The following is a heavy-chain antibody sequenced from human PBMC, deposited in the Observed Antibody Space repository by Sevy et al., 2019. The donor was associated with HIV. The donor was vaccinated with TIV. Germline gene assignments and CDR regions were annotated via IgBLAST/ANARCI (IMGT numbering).Heavy chain of an antibody. CDR3: ARPMYYDFSYGMDV. V-gene: IGHV3-21*01. J-gene: IGHJ6*02. CDR2: ISSSSSYI. CDR1: GFTFSSYN. D-gene: IGHD3-3*01. Sequence: GSLRLSCAASGFTFSSYNFNWVRQAPGKGLEWVSSISSSSSYIYYADSVKGRFTISRDNAKNSLYLQMSSLRADDTAVYYCARPMYYDFSYGMDVWGQGTTVTVSS.